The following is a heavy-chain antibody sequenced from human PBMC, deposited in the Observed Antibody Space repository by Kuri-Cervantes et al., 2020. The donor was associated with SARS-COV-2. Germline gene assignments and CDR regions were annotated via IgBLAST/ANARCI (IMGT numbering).Heavy chain of an antibody. Sequence: GGSLRLSCAASGFTFSNYGMHWVRQAPGKGLEWVAVISYNGSNEYYADSVKGRFTISRDNSKNTLYLQVNSLGAEDTSVYYCAKDPGTMARGHYYYGMDVWGQGTTVTVSS. J-gene: IGHJ6*02. CDR2: ISYNGSNE. CDR1: GFTFSNYG. D-gene: IGHD3-10*01. CDR3: AKDPGTMARGHYYYGMDV. V-gene: IGHV3-30*18.